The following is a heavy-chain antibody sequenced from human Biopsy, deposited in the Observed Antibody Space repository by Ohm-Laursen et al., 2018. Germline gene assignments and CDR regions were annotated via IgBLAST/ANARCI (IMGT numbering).Heavy chain of an antibody. D-gene: IGHD6-6*01. Sequence: SLRLSCLASVFSVSSYDMNWVRQAPGKGLEWISYISETSSHIYDADSVRGRFTVARDIAKNSLYLQLNSLRVEDTAVYYCARDSSRRAREGGMDVWGQGTTVTVSS. CDR1: VFSVSSYD. J-gene: IGHJ6*02. CDR2: ISETSSHI. CDR3: ARDSSRRAREGGMDV. V-gene: IGHV3-21*01.